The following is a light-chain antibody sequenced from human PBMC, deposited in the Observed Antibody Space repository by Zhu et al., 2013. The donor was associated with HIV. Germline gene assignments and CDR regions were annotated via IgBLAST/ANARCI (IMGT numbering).Light chain of an antibody. CDR3: CSYAGSNNFEI. Sequence: QSDLTQPASVSGSPGQSITISCTGTSSDVGGSKYVSWYQHHPLKAPKLIIYEVSDRPSGISNRFSGSKSGNTASLTISGLQAEDEADYHCCSYAGSNNFEIFGGGTKVTVL. J-gene: IGLJ2*01. V-gene: IGLV2-23*02. CDR2: EVS. CDR1: SSDVGGSKY.